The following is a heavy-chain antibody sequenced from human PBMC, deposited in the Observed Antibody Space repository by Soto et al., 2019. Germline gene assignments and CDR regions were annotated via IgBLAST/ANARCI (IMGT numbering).Heavy chain of an antibody. J-gene: IGHJ6*02. D-gene: IGHD6-6*01. CDR3: ARAGARTSSSYYYYYGMDV. CDR2: ISAYNGNT. CDR1: GYSFATHS. Sequence: GASVKVSCKASGYSFATHSFSWVRQAPGQGLEWMGWISAYNGNTDYAQKFQGRVTMTTDTSTTTAYMDLRGLTSDDTAVYYCARAGARTSSSYYYYYGMDVWGQGTTVTVSS. V-gene: IGHV1-18*01.